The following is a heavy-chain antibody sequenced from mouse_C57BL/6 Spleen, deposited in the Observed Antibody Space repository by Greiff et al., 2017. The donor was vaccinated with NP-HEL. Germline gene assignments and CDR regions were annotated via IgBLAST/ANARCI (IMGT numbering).Heavy chain of an antibody. J-gene: IGHJ1*03. V-gene: IGHV1-64*01. Sequence: QVQLQQPGAELVKPGASVKLSCKASGYTFTSYWMHWVKQRPGQGLEWIGMIHPNSGSTNYNEKFKSKATLTVDKSSSTAYMQLSSLTSEDSAVYYCARRGDYDGYYYWYFDVWGTGTTVTVSS. CDR1: GYTFTSYW. CDR2: IHPNSGST. D-gene: IGHD2-3*01. CDR3: ARRGDYDGYYYWYFDV.